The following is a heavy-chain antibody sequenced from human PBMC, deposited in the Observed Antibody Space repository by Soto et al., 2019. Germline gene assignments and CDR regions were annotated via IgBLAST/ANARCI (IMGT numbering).Heavy chain of an antibody. CDR2: ISSSGNSI. CDR1: GFTFSDYY. Sequence: QVQLVESGGGLVKPGGSLRLSCADSGFTFSDYYMSWIRQAPGKGLEWISCISSSGNSIYYADSVRGRFTISRDNAQNSLYLQMDSLRAEDPAVDFCAGGGAPPDDTFDIWGQGTMVTVSS. D-gene: IGHD6-25*01. J-gene: IGHJ3*02. CDR3: AGGGAPPDDTFDI. V-gene: IGHV3-11*01.